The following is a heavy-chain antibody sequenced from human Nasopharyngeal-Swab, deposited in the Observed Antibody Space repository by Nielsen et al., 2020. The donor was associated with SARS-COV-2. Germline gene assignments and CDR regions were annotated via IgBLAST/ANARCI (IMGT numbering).Heavy chain of an antibody. V-gene: IGHV4-39*01. Sequence: SDTLSLTCTVSGGSISSSSYYWGGIRQRPGRGLEWLRRIYDSGSTYYNPSSKSRVTISVDTSTNQFSQKLGSVTAADTSVYYCARQDDYDSSGYYYYWYFDLWGRGTLVTVSS. D-gene: IGHD3-22*01. CDR1: GGSISSSSYY. CDR2: IYDSGST. J-gene: IGHJ2*01. CDR3: ARQDDYDSSGYYYYWYFDL.